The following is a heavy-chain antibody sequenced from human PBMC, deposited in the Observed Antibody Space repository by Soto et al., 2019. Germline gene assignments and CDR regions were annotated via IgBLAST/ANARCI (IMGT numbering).Heavy chain of an antibody. J-gene: IGHJ4*02. CDR3: ATIGYCSGGDCPKAYFDY. V-gene: IGHV5-51*01. D-gene: IGHD2-15*01. Sequence: EVQLVQSGAEVKKSGEPLKISCKGSGYRFSSYWIGWVRQMPGKGLEWMGIIYPGDSDVKYSPSFQGLVTISADKSINTAYLQWSSLKASDTAIYYCATIGYCSGGDCPKAYFDYWGQGVLVTVSS. CDR1: GYRFSSYW. CDR2: IYPGDSDV.